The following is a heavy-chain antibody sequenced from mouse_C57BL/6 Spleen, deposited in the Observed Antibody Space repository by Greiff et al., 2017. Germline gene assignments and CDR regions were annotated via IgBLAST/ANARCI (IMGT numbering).Heavy chain of an antibody. V-gene: IGHV1-52*01. CDR3: ARSGTTVHYYAMDY. CDR1: GYTFTSYW. D-gene: IGHD1-1*01. J-gene: IGHJ4*01. Sequence: VQLQQPGAELVRPGSSVKLSCKASGYTFTSYWMHWVKQRPIQGLEWIGNIDPSDSETHYNQKFKDKATLTVDKSASTAYMQLSSRTSEDSAVYYCARSGTTVHYYAMDYWGQGTSVTVSS. CDR2: IDPSDSET.